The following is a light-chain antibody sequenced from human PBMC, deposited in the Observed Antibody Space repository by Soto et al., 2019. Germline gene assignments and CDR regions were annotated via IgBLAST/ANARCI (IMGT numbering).Light chain of an antibody. Sequence: TRAPERLCVALGGRRILNKKTSQSVSSNLAWYQQKPGQAPRLLIYGASTRATGIPARFSGSGSGIVFTHTMTNLQSEEFAVYCCQHYKIWPPWTLGQGTKVDIK. CDR3: QHYKIWPPWT. V-gene: IGKV3-15*01. CDR1: QSVSSN. CDR2: GAS. J-gene: IGKJ1*01.